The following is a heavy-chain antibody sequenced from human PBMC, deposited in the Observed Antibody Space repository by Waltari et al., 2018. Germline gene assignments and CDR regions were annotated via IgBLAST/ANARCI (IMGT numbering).Heavy chain of an antibody. V-gene: IGHV1-69-2*01. Sequence: EVQLVQSGAEVKKPGATVKISCKVSGYTFTDYYMHWVQQAPGKGLEWMGLVDPEDGETIYAGKFQGRVTITADTSTDTAYMELSSLRSEDTAVYYCARVGYCSSTSCGSLDYYYYMDVWGKGTTVTISS. CDR2: VDPEDGET. CDR3: ARVGYCSSTSCGSLDYYYYMDV. CDR1: GYTFTDYY. J-gene: IGHJ6*03. D-gene: IGHD2-2*01.